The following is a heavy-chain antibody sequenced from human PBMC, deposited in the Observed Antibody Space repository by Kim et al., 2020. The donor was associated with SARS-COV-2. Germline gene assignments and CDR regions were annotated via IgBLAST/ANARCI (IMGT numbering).Heavy chain of an antibody. CDR2: INPNNGGT. CDR3: SRGSQVESIEASRTPFEH. J-gene: IGHJ4*02. CDR1: GYTFTDYY. Sequence: ASVKVSCKASGYTFTDYYMHWVRQAPGQGLEWMGWINPNNGGTDYAQNFQGRVTMTRDTSIRTAYMEVIGLRSDDTAIYYCSRGSQVESIEASRTPFEHWGQGTLVTISS. D-gene: IGHD1-1*01. V-gene: IGHV1-2*02.